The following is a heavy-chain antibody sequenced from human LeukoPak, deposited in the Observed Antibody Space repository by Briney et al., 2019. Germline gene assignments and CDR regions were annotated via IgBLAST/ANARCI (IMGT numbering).Heavy chain of an antibody. CDR1: GLTFSNNY. CDR2: IYSGGST. V-gene: IGHV3-53*01. CDR3: AYISGSYYFDY. Sequence: GGSLRLSCAVSGLTFSNNYMSWVRQAPGKGLEWVSVIYSGGSTYYADSVKGRFTISRDNSKNTVYLQMNSLRAEDTAVYYCAYISGSYYFDYWGQGTLVTVSS. D-gene: IGHD1-26*01. J-gene: IGHJ4*02.